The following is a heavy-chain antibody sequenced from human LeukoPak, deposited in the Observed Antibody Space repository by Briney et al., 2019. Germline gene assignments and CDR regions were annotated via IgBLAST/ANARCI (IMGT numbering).Heavy chain of an antibody. CDR2: IYYSGST. CDR3: ASSSGSYLFEY. Sequence: SETLSLTCTVSGYSISSGYYWSWIRQPPGKGLEWIGYIYYSGSTNYNPSLKSRVTISVDTSKNQFSLKLSSVTAADTAVYYCASSSGSYLFEYWGQGTLVTVSS. CDR1: GYSISSGYY. D-gene: IGHD1-26*01. J-gene: IGHJ4*02. V-gene: IGHV4-61*01.